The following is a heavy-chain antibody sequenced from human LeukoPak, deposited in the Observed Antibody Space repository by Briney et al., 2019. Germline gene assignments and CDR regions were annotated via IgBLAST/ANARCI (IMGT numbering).Heavy chain of an antibody. CDR1: GFSLTTTTAVG. CDR3: THRRGLYHYGGFGFDS. J-gene: IGHJ4*02. Sequence: SGPTLLQPTQTLRLTGNFSGFSLTTTTAVGVGWIRQPPGKALEWLASIYYNNDARYRPSLRSRLTITKDTSKNQVVLTMTNMDPVDTATYYCTHRRGLYHYGGFGFDSWGQGTLVPVSS. CDR2: IYYNNDA. V-gene: IGHV2-5*01. D-gene: IGHD3-10*01.